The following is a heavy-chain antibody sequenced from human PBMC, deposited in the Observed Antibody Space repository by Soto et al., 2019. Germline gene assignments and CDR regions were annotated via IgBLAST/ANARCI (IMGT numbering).Heavy chain of an antibody. Sequence: GASVKVSCKASGYTFTSYGISWVRQAPGQGLEWMGWISAYNGNTNYTQKLQGRVTMTTDTSTITAYMELRSLRSDDTAVYYCARVVFSSSWDYYGMDVWGQGTTVTVSS. J-gene: IGHJ6*02. CDR2: ISAYNGNT. D-gene: IGHD6-13*01. CDR1: GYTFTSYG. CDR3: ARVVFSSSWDYYGMDV. V-gene: IGHV1-18*01.